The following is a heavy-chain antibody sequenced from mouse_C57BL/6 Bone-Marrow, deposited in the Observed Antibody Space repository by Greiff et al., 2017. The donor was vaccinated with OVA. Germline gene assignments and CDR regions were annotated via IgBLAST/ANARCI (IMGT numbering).Heavy chain of an antibody. CDR1: GYTFTSYW. Sequence: VQLQQPGAELVKPGASVKLSCKASGYTFTSYWMHWVKQRPGQGLAWIGMIHPNSGSTNYNEKFKSKATLTVDKSSSTAYMQLSSLTSEDSAVYYCARWDYYGSSFAYWGQGTLVTVSA. V-gene: IGHV1-64*01. D-gene: IGHD1-1*01. CDR3: ARWDYYGSSFAY. CDR2: IHPNSGST. J-gene: IGHJ3*01.